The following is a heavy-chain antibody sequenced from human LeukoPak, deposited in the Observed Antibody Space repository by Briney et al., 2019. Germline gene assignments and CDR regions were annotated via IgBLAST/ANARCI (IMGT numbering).Heavy chain of an antibody. CDR2: ISGSGGSA. Sequence: GGSLRLSCAASGFTFSSYAMSWVRQAPGKGLEWVSAISGSGGSAYYADSVKGRFTISRDNSKNTLYLQMNSLRAEDTAVYYCAKAEDIVLMVYAIGSDYWGQGTLVTVSS. CDR1: GFTFSSYA. V-gene: IGHV3-23*01. D-gene: IGHD2-8*01. J-gene: IGHJ4*02. CDR3: AKAEDIVLMVYAIGSDY.